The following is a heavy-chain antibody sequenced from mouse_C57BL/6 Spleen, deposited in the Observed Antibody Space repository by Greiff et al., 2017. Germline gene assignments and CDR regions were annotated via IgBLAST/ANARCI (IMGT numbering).Heavy chain of an antibody. CDR3: ARHERGVITPVGFDY. CDR1: GYTFTEYT. Sequence: VMLVESGAELVKPGASVKLSCKASGYTFTEYTIHWVKQRSGQGLEWIGWFYPGSGSIKYNEKFKDKATLTADKSSSTVYMALSRLTSDDSAVFFCARHERGVITPVGFDYWGQGTTRTVSS. V-gene: IGHV1-62-2*01. J-gene: IGHJ2*01. D-gene: IGHD1-1*01. CDR2: FYPGSGSI.